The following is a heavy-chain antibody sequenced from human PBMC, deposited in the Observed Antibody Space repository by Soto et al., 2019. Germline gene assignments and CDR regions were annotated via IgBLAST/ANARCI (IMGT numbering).Heavy chain of an antibody. CDR1: GF. J-gene: IGHJ4*02. D-gene: IGHD3-3*01. CDR3: AKGFSGQYYAF. V-gene: IGHV3-23*01. CDR2: ISDYGANT. Sequence: EVQVLESGGGLVQPGGSLRLSCAASGFMSWVRQAPGKGLEWVSAISDYGANTYYVDSVKGRFTISRDNAKNTLYLQMNSLRAEDTAVYYCAKGFSGQYYAFRGQGTLVTVSS.